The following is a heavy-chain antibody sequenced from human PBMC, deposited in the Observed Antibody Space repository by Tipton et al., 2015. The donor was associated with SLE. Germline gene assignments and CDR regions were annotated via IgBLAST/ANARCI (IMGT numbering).Heavy chain of an antibody. CDR1: GFTFNGYD. Sequence: SLRLSCAASGFTFNGYDMSWVRQSPGKGLEWVSAISGSGLTTYYADSVKGRFTISRDNSKNTLYLQLNSLRPEDTALYYCTTGGHYFGDWGQGTLVTVSP. J-gene: IGHJ4*02. V-gene: IGHV3-23*01. CDR3: TTGGHYFGD. D-gene: IGHD3-10*01. CDR2: ISGSGLTT.